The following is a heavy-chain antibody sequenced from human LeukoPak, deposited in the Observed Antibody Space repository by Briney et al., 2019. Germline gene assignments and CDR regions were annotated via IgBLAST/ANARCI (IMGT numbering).Heavy chain of an antibody. V-gene: IGHV1-2*02. CDR1: GYSFTDKY. J-gene: IGHJ5*02. Sequence: ASVKVSCKASGYSFTDKYMHWVRQAPGQGLEWMGWINPNSGGTNYAQKFQGRVTMTRDTSISTAYMELSRLRSDDTAVYYCARTRSRIVVVVAATVGWFDPWGQGTLVTVSS. CDR3: ARTRSRIVVVVAATVGWFDP. CDR2: INPNSGGT. D-gene: IGHD2-15*01.